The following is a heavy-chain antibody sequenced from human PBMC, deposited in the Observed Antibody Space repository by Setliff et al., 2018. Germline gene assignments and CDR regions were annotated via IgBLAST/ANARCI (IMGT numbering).Heavy chain of an antibody. J-gene: IGHJ4*02. V-gene: IGHV4-39*07. CDR2: INHSGST. Sequence: SETLSLTCTVSGGSVSNSGFFWGWLRQAPGKGLEWIGEINHSGSTNYNPSLKSRVTISVDTSKNQFSLKLSSVTAADTAVYYCARTPYYYGSGSYLNTFDYWGQGTLVTVSS. CDR1: GGSVSNSGFF. CDR3: ARTPYYYGSGSYLNTFDY. D-gene: IGHD3-10*01.